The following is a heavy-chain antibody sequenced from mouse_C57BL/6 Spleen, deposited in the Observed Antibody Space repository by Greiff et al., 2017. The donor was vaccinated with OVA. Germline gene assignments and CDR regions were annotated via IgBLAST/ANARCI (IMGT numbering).Heavy chain of an antibody. CDR1: GFTFSSYG. CDR2: ISSGGSYT. D-gene: IGHD1-1*01. V-gene: IGHV5-6*01. Sequence: EVHLVESGGDLVKPGGSLKLSCAASGFTFSSYGMSWVRQTPDKRLEWVATISSGGSYTYYPDSVKGRFTISRDNAKNTLYLQMSSLKSEDTAMYYCARHAGSSYVWYFDVWGTGTTVTVSS. J-gene: IGHJ1*03. CDR3: ARHAGSSYVWYFDV.